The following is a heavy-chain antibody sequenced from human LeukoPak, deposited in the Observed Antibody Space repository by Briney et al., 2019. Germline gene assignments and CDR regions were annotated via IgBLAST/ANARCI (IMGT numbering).Heavy chain of an antibody. V-gene: IGHV3-74*01. D-gene: IGHD3-3*01. CDR2: INSDGSST. CDR1: GFTFSSYW. CDR3: AKVEVGNYDFWSGYYFLY. Sequence: GGSLRLSCAASGFTFSSYWMHWVRQAPGKGLVRVSRINSDGSSTSYADSVKGRFTISRDNSKNTLYLQMNSLRAEDTAVYYCAKVEVGNYDFWSGYYFLYWGQGTLVTVSS. J-gene: IGHJ4*02.